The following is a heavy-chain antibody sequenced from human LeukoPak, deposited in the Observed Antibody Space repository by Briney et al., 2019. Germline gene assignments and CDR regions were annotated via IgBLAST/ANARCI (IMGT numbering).Heavy chain of an antibody. D-gene: IGHD3-16*01. Sequence: GGTLRLSYGAPGFPPSSFWTHWVRQAPGKGLVWVSRINTDGSTTTYADSVKGRFTISRDNAKNTLYLQMDSLRADDSAVYYCVRDLGACPDYWGQGTLVTVSS. CDR2: INTDGSTT. CDR1: GFPPSSFW. V-gene: IGHV3-74*01. J-gene: IGHJ4*02. CDR3: VRDLGACPDY.